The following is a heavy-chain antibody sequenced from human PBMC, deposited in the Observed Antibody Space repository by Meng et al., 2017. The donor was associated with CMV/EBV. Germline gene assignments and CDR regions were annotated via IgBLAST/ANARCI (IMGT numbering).Heavy chain of an antibody. CDR1: GYTFTGYY. D-gene: IGHD5-18*01. CDR2: INPNSGGT. J-gene: IGHJ6*02. Sequence: ASVKVSCKASGYTFTGYYMHWVRQAPGQGLEWMGWINPNSGGTNYAQKFQGRVTMTRVTSISTAYMELSRLRSDDTAVYYCARSRIQLWLHHYYYGMDVWGQGTTVTVSS. V-gene: IGHV1-2*02. CDR3: ARSRIQLWLHHYYYGMDV.